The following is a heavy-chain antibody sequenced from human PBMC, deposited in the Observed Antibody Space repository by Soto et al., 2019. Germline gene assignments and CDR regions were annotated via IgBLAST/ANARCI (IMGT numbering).Heavy chain of an antibody. Sequence: QVQLVQSGAEVKKPGSSVKVSCKASGGTFSSYTISWVRQAPGQGLEWMGRIIPILGIANYAQKFQGRVTITADKSTSTAYMELSSLRSEDTAVYYCVRAADGDYGRYWGQGTLVTVSS. CDR1: GGTFSSYT. J-gene: IGHJ4*02. D-gene: IGHD4-17*01. V-gene: IGHV1-69*02. CDR3: VRAADGDYGRY. CDR2: IIPILGIA.